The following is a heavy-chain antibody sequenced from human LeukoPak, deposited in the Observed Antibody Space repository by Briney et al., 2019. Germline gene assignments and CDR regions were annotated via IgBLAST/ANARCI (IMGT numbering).Heavy chain of an antibody. CDR3: AKARRDGYNSWGIFDY. J-gene: IGHJ4*02. D-gene: IGHD5-24*01. CDR2: ISWKGGSI. CDR1: GFTFDNYA. Sequence: GGSLRLSCAASGFTFDNYAMHWVRQPPGKGPEWVSGISWKGGSIGYADSVKGRFTISRDNAKNSLYLQMNSLRAEDMALYYCAKARRDGYNSWGIFDYWGQGTLVTVSS. V-gene: IGHV3-9*03.